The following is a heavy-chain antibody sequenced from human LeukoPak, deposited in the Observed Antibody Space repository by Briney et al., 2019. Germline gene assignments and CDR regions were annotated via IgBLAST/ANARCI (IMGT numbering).Heavy chain of an antibody. J-gene: IGHJ3*02. CDR1: GGPISSYC. V-gene: IGHV4-59*01. CDR2: IYYSGST. CDR3: ARDSPTSDAFDI. Sequence: SETLSLTRTVSGGPISSYCWNWIRQPPGKGLEWIGYIYYSGSTNYNPSLKSRVTISVDTSKNQFSLKLSSVTAADTAVYYCARDSPTSDAFDIWGQGTMVTVSS.